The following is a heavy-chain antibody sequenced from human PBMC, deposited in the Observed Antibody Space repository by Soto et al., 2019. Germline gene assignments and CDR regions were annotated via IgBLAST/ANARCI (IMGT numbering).Heavy chain of an antibody. V-gene: IGHV4-4*02. CDR2: ISHRGAT. CDR3: ARDLGTGTDF. CDR1: GDSISSSNW. J-gene: IGHJ4*02. D-gene: IGHD1-1*01. Sequence: QVPLQESGPGLVKPSGTLSLTCAVSGDSISSSNWWSCVRQAPGKGLEWIGEISHRGATTYNPSLKSLATISVDPSKHRFSLKLTSVTAADTAVYFCARDLGTGTDFWCRGTLVTVA.